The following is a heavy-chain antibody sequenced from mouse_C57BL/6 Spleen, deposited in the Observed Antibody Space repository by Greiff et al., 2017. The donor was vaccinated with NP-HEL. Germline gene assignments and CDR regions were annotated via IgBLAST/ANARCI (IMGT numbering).Heavy chain of an antibody. V-gene: IGHV1-15*01. CDR1: GYTFTDYE. Sequence: QVQLQQSGAELVRPGASVTLSCKASGYTFTDYEMHWVKQTPVHGLEWIGAIDPETGGTAYNQKFKGKAILTADKSSSTAYMELRSLTSEDSAVYYCTRGAELNYFDYWGQGTTLTVSS. J-gene: IGHJ2*01. D-gene: IGHD4-1*01. CDR2: IDPETGGT. CDR3: TRGAELNYFDY.